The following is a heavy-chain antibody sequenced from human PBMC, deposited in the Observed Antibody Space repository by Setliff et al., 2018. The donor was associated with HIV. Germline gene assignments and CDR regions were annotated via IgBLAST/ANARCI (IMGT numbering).Heavy chain of an antibody. D-gene: IGHD6-19*01. CDR2: ISAYNGNT. CDR1: GYTFTSYG. CDR3: AREIAVARNWFDP. V-gene: IGHV1-18*01. J-gene: IGHJ5*02. Sequence: ASVKVSCKAPGYTFTSYGITWVRQAPGQGLEWMGWISAYNGNTNYAQKLQGRVTMTTDTSTSTAYMELRSLRSDDTAVYYCAREIAVARNWFDPWGQGTLVTVSS.